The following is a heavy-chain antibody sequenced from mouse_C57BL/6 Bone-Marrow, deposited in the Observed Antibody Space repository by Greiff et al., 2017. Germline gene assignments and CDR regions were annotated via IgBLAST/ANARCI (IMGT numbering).Heavy chain of an antibody. CDR1: GYTFTSYG. V-gene: IGHV1-81*01. Sequence: VMLVESGAELARPGASVKLSCKASGYTFTSYGISWVKQRTGQGLEWIGEIYPRSGNTYYNEKFKGKATLTADKSSSTAYMELRSLTSEDSAVYFCALYYGSSHWGQGTLVTVSA. J-gene: IGHJ3*01. D-gene: IGHD1-1*01. CDR2: IYPRSGNT. CDR3: ALYYGSSH.